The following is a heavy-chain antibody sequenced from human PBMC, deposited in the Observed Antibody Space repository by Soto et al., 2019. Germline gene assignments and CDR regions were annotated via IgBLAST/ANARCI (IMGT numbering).Heavy chain of an antibody. CDR1: GYSFTSYW. J-gene: IGHJ6*02. CDR2: IYPGDSDT. CDR3: ARHTNIVVVPAAKGTENYYYYGMDV. V-gene: IGHV5-51*01. D-gene: IGHD2-2*01. Sequence: GESLKISCKGSGYSFTSYWIGWVRQMPGKGLEWMGIIYPGDSDTRYSPSFQGQVTISADKSINTAYLQWSSLKASDTAMYYCARHTNIVVVPAAKGTENYYYYGMDVWGQGTTVTVSS.